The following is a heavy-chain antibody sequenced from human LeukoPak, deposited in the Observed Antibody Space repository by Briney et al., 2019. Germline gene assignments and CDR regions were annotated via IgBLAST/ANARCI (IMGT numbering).Heavy chain of an antibody. D-gene: IGHD3-22*01. Sequence: GGSLRLSCAASGFTFSSYVMYWVRQAPGKGLECVSSISSNGGSTYYANSVKGRFTISRDNSKNTLYLQMGSLRAEDMAVYYCARGGQSKYDSSGYLNYFDYWGQGTLVTVSS. CDR3: ARGGQSKYDSSGYLNYFDY. CDR2: ISSNGGST. CDR1: GFTFSSYV. J-gene: IGHJ4*02. V-gene: IGHV3-64*01.